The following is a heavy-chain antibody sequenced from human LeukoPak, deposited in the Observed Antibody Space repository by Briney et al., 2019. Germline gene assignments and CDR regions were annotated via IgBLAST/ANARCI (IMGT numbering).Heavy chain of an antibody. CDR2: ISYDGSNK. CDR1: GFTFSSYG. J-gene: IGHJ4*02. Sequence: GGSLRLSCAASGFTFSSYGMHWVSQAPGKGLEWVAVISYDGSNKYYADSVKGRFTISRDNSKNTLYLQMNSLRAEDTAVYYCAKELVAARLGEFDYWGQGTLVTVSS. CDR3: AKELVAARLGEFDY. D-gene: IGHD6-13*01. V-gene: IGHV3-30*18.